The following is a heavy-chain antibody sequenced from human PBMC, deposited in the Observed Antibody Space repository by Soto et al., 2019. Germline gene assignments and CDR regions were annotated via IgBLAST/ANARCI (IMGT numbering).Heavy chain of an antibody. D-gene: IGHD5-18*01. V-gene: IGHV4-31*03. CDR1: GGSISSGGYS. CDR3: ARLGDTAMVRVRLYYYYGMDV. Sequence: PSETLSLTCTVSGGSISSGGYSWSWIRQHPGKGLEWIGYIYYSGSTNYNPSLKSRVTISVDTSKNQFSLKLSSVTAADTAVYYCARLGDTAMVRVRLYYYYGMDVWGQGTTVTVSS. J-gene: IGHJ6*02. CDR2: IYYSGST.